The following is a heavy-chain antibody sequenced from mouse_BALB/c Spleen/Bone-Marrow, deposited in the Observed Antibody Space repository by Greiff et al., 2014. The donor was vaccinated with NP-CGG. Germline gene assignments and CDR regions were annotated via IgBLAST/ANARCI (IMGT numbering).Heavy chain of an antibody. CDR2: IDPSDSET. D-gene: IGHD2-1*01. V-gene: IGHV1-69*02. J-gene: IGHJ3*01. CDR1: GYSFTSCW. Sequence: VKLVESGAELVKPGAPVKLSCKASGYSFTSCWMNWVKQRPGRGLEWIGRIDPSDSETHYNQKFKDKATLTVDKSSSTAYIQLSSLTSEDSAVYYCARDHFYSGNYEFVYWGQGTLVTVSA. CDR3: ARDHFYSGNYEFVY.